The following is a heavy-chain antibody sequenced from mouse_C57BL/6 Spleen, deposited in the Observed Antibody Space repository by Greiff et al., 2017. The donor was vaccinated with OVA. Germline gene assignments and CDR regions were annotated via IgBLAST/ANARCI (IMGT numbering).Heavy chain of an antibody. D-gene: IGHD1-1*01. Sequence: QVQLQQSGPELVKPGASVKISCKASGYAFSSSWMNWVKQRPGKGLEWIGRIYPGDGDTNNNGKFKGQGTLTADKSSSTAYMQLSSLTSVDSAVYFCSSERSNLYYGSSHWYFDVWGTGTTVTVSS. CDR2: IYPGDGDT. J-gene: IGHJ1*03. V-gene: IGHV1-82*01. CDR1: GYAFSSSW. CDR3: SSERSNLYYGSSHWYFDV.